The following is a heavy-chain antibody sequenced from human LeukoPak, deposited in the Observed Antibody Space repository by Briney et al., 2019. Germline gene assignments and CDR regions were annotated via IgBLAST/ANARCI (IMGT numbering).Heavy chain of an antibody. CDR3: ARSPYCSGGSCYLVDY. D-gene: IGHD2-15*01. CDR2: INPNSGGT. V-gene: IGHV1-2*02. Sequence: ASVKVSCKASGYTFTGYYMHWVRQAPGQGLEWMGWINPNSGGTNYAQKFQGRVTMTRDTSISTAYMELSGLRSDDTAVYYCARSPYCSGGSCYLVDYWGQGTLVTVSS. CDR1: GYTFTGYY. J-gene: IGHJ4*02.